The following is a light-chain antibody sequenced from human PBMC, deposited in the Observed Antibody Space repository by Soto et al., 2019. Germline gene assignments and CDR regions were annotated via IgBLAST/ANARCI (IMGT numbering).Light chain of an antibody. CDR3: QQYGSSPFT. CDR2: GAS. Sequence: EIVLTQSPGTLSLSPGERATLSCRASQSVSSSYLAWHQQKPGQAPRLLIYGASSRATGIPDRLSGSGSGTDFTLIISRLEPEDFAVYYCQQYGSSPFTFGPGTKVDIK. V-gene: IGKV3-20*01. J-gene: IGKJ3*01. CDR1: QSVSSSY.